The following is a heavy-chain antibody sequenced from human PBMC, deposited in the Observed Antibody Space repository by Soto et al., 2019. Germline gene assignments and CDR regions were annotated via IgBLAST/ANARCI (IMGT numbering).Heavy chain of an antibody. J-gene: IGHJ5*02. CDR1: GCSISSGDYY. V-gene: IGHV4-30-4*01. CDR2: IYYSGST. CDR3: ASVYDYVWGSYRYTVPWFDP. D-gene: IGHD3-16*02. Sequence: SETLSHTCTFSGCSISSGDYYLSWIRKPPGKGLEWIGYIYYSGSTYYNPSLKSRVTISVDTSKNQFSLKLSSVTAADTAVYYCASVYDYVWGSYRYTVPWFDPWGQGTLVTVSS.